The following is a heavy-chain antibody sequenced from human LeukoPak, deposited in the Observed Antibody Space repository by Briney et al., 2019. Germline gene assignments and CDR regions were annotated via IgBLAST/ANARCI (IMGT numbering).Heavy chain of an antibody. V-gene: IGHV3-7*03. J-gene: IGHJ6*03. CDR3: AKDRGGDYYYYYMDV. Sequence: GGSLRLSCAASGFTFSSYWMTWVRQAPGKGLEWVANIKTDGSLTYYVDSVKGRFTISRDNAKNSLYLQMNSLRAEDTALYYCAKDRGGDYYYYYMDVWGKGTTVTISS. D-gene: IGHD2-15*01. CDR1: GFTFSSYW. CDR2: IKTDGSLT.